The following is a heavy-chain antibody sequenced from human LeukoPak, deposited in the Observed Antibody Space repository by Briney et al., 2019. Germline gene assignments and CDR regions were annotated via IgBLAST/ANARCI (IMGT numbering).Heavy chain of an antibody. V-gene: IGHV3-30*04. CDR2: ISHDGGSK. D-gene: IGHD6-19*01. CDR3: ARGSYSSGWCDVFDI. J-gene: IGHJ3*02. Sequence: GRSLRLSCAASGLTFSNTIIHWVRQAPGKGLEWVAAISHDGGSKYYADSVKGRFTISRDNPQHTVYLQINSLEYEDMAVYYCARGSYSSGWCDVFDIWGQGTMVTVSS. CDR1: GLTFSNTI.